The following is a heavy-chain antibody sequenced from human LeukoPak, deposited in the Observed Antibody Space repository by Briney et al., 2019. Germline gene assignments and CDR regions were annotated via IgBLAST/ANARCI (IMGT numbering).Heavy chain of an antibody. Sequence: PGGSLRLSCAASGFTFSSYEMNWVRQAPGKGLEWVSYISSSGSTIYYPDSVKGRFTISRDNAKNSLYLQMKSLRAEDTAFYYCAKSRGTPNDYWGQGTLVTVSS. CDR2: ISSSGSTI. CDR3: AKSRGTPNDY. CDR1: GFTFSSYE. J-gene: IGHJ4*02. V-gene: IGHV3-48*03.